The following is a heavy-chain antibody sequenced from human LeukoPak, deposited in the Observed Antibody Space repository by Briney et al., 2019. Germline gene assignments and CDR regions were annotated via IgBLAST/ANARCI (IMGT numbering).Heavy chain of an antibody. D-gene: IGHD3-10*01. CDR2: IYPGDSDT. Sequence: GESLKISGKGSGYSFTSYWIGWVRQMPGKGLEWMGIIYPGDSDTRYSPSFQGQVTISAVKSISTAYLQWSSLKASDTAMYYCASRDTMVRGVMVWDYWGQGTLVTVSS. CDR1: GYSFTSYW. CDR3: ASRDTMVRGVMVWDY. J-gene: IGHJ4*02. V-gene: IGHV5-51*01.